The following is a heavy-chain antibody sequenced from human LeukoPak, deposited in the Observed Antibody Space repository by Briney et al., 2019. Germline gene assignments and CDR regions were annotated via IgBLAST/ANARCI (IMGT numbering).Heavy chain of an antibody. Sequence: ASVKVSCKASGGTFSSYTISWVRPAPGQGLEWMGRIITILGISNYARKFHGRVTITADKPTSTAYLELSSLRSEDTAVYYCARGIMITFGGVIVPYYYGMDVWGQGTTVTVSS. CDR2: IITILGIS. V-gene: IGHV1-69*02. CDR3: ARGIMITFGGVIVPYYYGMDV. CDR1: GGTFSSYT. J-gene: IGHJ6*02. D-gene: IGHD3-16*02.